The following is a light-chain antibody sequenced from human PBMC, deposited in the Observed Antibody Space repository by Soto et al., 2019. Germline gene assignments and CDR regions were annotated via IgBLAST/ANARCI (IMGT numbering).Light chain of an antibody. J-gene: IGKJ4*01. CDR2: DAS. Sequence: SLLTQSTAYLSLSPGERATLSCRASQSVSRYLAWYQQKPGQAPRLLIYDASNRATGIPARFSGNGSGTDFTLTISSLEPEDFGVYYCQQRSNWPPLTFGGGTKVDVK. CDR1: QSVSRY. V-gene: IGKV3-11*01. CDR3: QQRSNWPPLT.